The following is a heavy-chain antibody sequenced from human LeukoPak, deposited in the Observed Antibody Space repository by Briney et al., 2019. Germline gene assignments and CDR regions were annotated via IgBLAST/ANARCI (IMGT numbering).Heavy chain of an antibody. D-gene: IGHD3-22*01. J-gene: IGHJ6*02. Sequence: SETLSLTCTVSGGSISSYYWSWIRQPAGKGLEWIGRIYTSGSTNYNPSLKSRVTMSVDTSKNQFPLKLSSVTAADTAVYYCARDRYYYDSSGYLYYYGMDVWGQGTTVTVSS. V-gene: IGHV4-4*07. CDR2: IYTSGST. CDR3: ARDRYYYDSSGYLYYYGMDV. CDR1: GGSISSYY.